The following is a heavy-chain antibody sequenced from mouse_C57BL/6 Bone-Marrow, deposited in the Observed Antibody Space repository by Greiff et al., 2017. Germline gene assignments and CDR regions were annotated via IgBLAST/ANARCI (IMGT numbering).Heavy chain of an antibody. D-gene: IGHD1-1*02. CDR3: ARDRGYGPDY. CDR1: GFTFSSYA. Sequence: EVKLVESGGGLVKPGGSLKLSCAASGFTFSSYAMSWVRQTPEKRLEWVATISDGGSYTYYPDNVKGRFTISRDNAKNNLYLQMSHLKSEDTAMYYCARDRGYGPDYWGQGTTLTVSS. V-gene: IGHV5-4*01. CDR2: ISDGGSYT. J-gene: IGHJ2*01.